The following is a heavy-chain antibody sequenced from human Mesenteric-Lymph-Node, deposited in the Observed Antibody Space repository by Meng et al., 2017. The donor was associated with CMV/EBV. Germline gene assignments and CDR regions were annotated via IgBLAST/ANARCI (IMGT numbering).Heavy chain of an antibody. CDR1: GYTFTSDG. J-gene: IGHJ4*02. V-gene: IGHV1-18*01. Sequence: ASVKVSCKASGYTFTSDGISWVRQAPGQGLEWMGWISAYNGNTNYAQKLQGRVTMTTDTSTSTAYMELRSLRTDDTAVYYCARGDCSSTSCYHPSNSGLDVWGQGTLVTVSS. CDR3: ARGDCSSTSCYHPSNSGLDV. D-gene: IGHD2-2*01. CDR2: ISAYNGNT.